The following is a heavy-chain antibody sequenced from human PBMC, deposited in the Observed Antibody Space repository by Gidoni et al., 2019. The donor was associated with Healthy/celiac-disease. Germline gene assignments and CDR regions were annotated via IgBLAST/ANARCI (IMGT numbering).Heavy chain of an antibody. J-gene: IGHJ4*02. CDR1: GGTFSSYT. D-gene: IGHD2-2*01. Sequence: QVQLVQSGAEVKKPGSSAKVSCKASGGTFSSYTISWVRQAPGQGLEWMGRIIPILGIANYAQKFQGRVTITADKSTSTAYMELSSLRSEDTAVYYCASPVVVPAAGALDYWGQGTLVTVSS. V-gene: IGHV1-69*02. CDR3: ASPVVVPAAGALDY. CDR2: IIPILGIA.